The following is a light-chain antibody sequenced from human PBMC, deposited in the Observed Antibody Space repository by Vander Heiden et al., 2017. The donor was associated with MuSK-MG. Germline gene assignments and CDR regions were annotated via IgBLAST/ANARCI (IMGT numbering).Light chain of an antibody. CDR1: QTISSY. CDR2: VAS. V-gene: IGKV1-39*01. Sequence: DIQMTQSPSSLSASVGDRVTISCRASQTISSYLNWYQQKPGKAPKLLIYVASSSQSRVPSRFSGRGSGTDFTLTISRLQPEDIATYYCHQRNSAPYAFGQQTKLEIK. CDR3: HQRNSAPYA. J-gene: IGKJ2*01.